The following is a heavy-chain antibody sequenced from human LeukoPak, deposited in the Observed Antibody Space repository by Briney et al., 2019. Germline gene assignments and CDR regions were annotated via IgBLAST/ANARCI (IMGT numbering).Heavy chain of an antibody. CDR3: ARGGSWSVDS. D-gene: IGHD6-19*01. CDR1: GFTFSSYW. CDR2: IKQDGSDM. Sequence: GGSLRLSCAASGFTFSSYWMSWARQAPGKGLEWVANIKQDGSDMYYVDSVKGRFTISRDNTMNSLYLQMNSLRAEDTAVYYCARGGSWSVDSWGQGTLVTVSS. J-gene: IGHJ4*02. V-gene: IGHV3-7*05.